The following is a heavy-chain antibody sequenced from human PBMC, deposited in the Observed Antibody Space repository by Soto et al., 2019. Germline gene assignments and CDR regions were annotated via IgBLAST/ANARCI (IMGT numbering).Heavy chain of an antibody. V-gene: IGHV4-30-4*08. D-gene: IGHD3-10*01. J-gene: IGHJ6*02. Sequence: SETRSLTCIVSGGSLSTSDSYWSWIRQVPGKGLEWIGYGSSNDTSPYHPSLESRLTIALDMSKNRFSLKLTAMTAADAAVYFCARERPVTAPARRGTLSNYFGVDVWGQGNTVTVSS. CDR1: GGSLSTSDSY. CDR3: ARERPVTAPARRGTLSNYFGVDV. CDR2: GSSNDTS.